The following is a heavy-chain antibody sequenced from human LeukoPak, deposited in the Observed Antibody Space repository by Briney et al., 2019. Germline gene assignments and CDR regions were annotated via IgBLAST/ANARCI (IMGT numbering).Heavy chain of an antibody. CDR3: ARDRRGWLRFEGPTYFDY. D-gene: IGHD5-12*01. CDR2: ISYDGSNK. J-gene: IGHJ4*02. CDR1: GFTFSSYA. Sequence: GGSLRLSCAASGFTFSSYAMHWVRQAPGKGLEWVAVISYDGSNKYYADSVKGRFTISRDNSKNTLYLQMNSLRAEDTAVYYCARDRRGWLRFEGPTYFDYWGQGTLVTVSS. V-gene: IGHV3-30-3*01.